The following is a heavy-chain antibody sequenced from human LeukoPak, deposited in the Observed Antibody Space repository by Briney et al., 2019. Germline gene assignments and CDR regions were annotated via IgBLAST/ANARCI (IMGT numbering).Heavy chain of an antibody. D-gene: IGHD6-13*01. J-gene: IGHJ4*02. V-gene: IGHV3-21*01. CDR1: GFTFSNYN. CDR3: ARGVAAAGGTGDY. CDR2: ISSGSSNI. Sequence: GSLRLSCAASGFTFSNYNMNWVRQAPGKGLEWVSSISSGSSNIFYADSVKGRFTVSRDNAKNSLYLQMSSLRAEDTAVYYCARGVAAAGGTGDYWGQGTLVTVSS.